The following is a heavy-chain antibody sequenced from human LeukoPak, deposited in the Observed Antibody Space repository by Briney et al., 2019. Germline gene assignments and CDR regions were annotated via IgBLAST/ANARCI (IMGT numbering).Heavy chain of an antibody. Sequence: PGGSLRLSCAASGFTFSSYGMHWVRQAPGKGLEWVALIQYDGNNKYYTDSVTGRFTISRENSKNTLYLQMNSLRAEDTAVYYCAKGHMTTYLQHWGQGTLVTVSS. D-gene: IGHD4-11*01. CDR2: IQYDGNNK. CDR3: AKGHMTTYLQH. CDR1: GFTFSSYG. V-gene: IGHV3-30*02. J-gene: IGHJ1*01.